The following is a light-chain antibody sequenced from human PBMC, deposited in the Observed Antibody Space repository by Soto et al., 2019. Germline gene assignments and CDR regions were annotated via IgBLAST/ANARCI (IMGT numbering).Light chain of an antibody. CDR2: DAS. CDR3: QHYGTSAL. CDR1: QSVSSSY. J-gene: IGKJ3*01. V-gene: IGKV3-20*01. Sequence: EIVLTQSPGTLSLSPGERATLSCRASQSVSSSYLAWYQQKPGQAPRLLIYDASRATGIPDRFSGSGSGTDFTRNTTRLEPEGFAVYYGQHYGTSALFGRGTKVDI.